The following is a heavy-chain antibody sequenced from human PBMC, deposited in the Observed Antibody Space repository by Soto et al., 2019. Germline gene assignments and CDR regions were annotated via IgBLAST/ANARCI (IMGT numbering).Heavy chain of an antibody. Sequence: GKSLKISCVASGVTFTTNAMDWVRQAPGKGLEWVSFISGDDGSGNYADSVKGRFTISRDNSKNTLYLQMNSLRAEDTAIYYCVKEASGWKSRGSFDLWGRGTMVTVSS. D-gene: IGHD6-19*01. CDR2: ISGDDGSG. V-gene: IGHV3-23*01. J-gene: IGHJ3*01. CDR1: GVTFTTNA. CDR3: VKEASGWKSRGSFDL.